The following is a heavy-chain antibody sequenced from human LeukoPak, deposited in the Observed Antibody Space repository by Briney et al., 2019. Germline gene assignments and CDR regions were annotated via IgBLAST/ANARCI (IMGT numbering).Heavy chain of an antibody. CDR3: ARDYITMVRGANPGY. Sequence: GRSLRLSCAASGFTFSSYAMHWVRQAPGKWLEWVAVIWYDGSNKYYADSVKGRFTISRDNSKNTLYLQMNSLRAEDTAVYYCARDYITMVRGANPGYWGQGTLVTVSS. D-gene: IGHD3-10*01. CDR1: GFTFSSYA. CDR2: IWYDGSNK. V-gene: IGHV3-33*08. J-gene: IGHJ4*02.